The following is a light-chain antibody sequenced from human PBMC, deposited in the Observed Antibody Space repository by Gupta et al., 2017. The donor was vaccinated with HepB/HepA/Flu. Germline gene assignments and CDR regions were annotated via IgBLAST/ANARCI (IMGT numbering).Light chain of an antibody. V-gene: IGKV1-8*01. Sequence: AILMTQSPSSFSASTGDRVTITCRASQGISSYLAWYQQKPGKAPKLLIYAASTLQSGVPSRFSGSGSGTDFTLTISCLQSEDFATYYCLQDDSYPLTFGGGTKVEIK. CDR3: LQDDSYPLT. J-gene: IGKJ4*01. CDR2: AAS. CDR1: QGISSY.